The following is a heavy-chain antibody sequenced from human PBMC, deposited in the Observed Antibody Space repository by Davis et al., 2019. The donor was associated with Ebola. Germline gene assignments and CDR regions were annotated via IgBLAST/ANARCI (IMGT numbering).Heavy chain of an antibody. V-gene: IGHV1-69*05. CDR2: IIPIFGTA. J-gene: IGHJ3*02. Sequence: SVKVSCKASGGTFSSYAISWVRQAPGQGLEWMGGIIPIFGTANYAQKFQGRVTMTRDTSTSTVYMELSSLRSEDTAVYYCARGDHRDAFDIWGQGTMVTVSS. CDR3: ARGDHRDAFDI. CDR1: GGTFSSYA.